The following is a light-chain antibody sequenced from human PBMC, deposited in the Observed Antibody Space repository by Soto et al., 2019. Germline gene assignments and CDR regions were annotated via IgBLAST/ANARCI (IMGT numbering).Light chain of an antibody. Sequence: VMTQAALCVGEACRSRGSMSYWTSQSLLYSNGYNFLDWYLQKPGQSPQLLIYLGSNRASGAPDRCSGSGSGTYFTLSITRVEAEDVGLYHRLQARHIPFTCGPGTKVDIK. CDR3: LQARHIPFT. CDR1: QSLLYSNGYNF. CDR2: LGS. V-gene: IGKV2-28*01. J-gene: IGKJ3*01.